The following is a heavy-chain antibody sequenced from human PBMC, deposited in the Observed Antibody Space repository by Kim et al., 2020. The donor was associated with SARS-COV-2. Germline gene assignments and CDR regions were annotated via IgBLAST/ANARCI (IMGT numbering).Heavy chain of an antibody. CDR2: IYTSGST. Sequence: SETLSLTCTVSGGSISSYYWSWIRQPAGKGLEWIGRIYTSGSTNYNPSLKSRVTMSVDTSKNQFSLKLSSVTAADTAVYYCARVYPRLQSKSHYYYYYYMDVWGKGTTVTVSS. D-gene: IGHD4-4*01. CDR1: GGSISSYY. CDR3: ARVYPRLQSKSHYYYYYYMDV. J-gene: IGHJ6*03. V-gene: IGHV4-4*07.